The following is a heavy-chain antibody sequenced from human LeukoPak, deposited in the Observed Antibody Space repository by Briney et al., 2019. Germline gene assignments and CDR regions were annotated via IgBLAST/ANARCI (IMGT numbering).Heavy chain of an antibody. Sequence: KASETLSLTCAVSGYSISSGYYWGWIRQPPGKGLEWIGSIYHSGSTYYNPSLKSRVTISVDTSKNQFSLKLSSVTAADTAVYYCARRGSSWFPFDYWGQGTLVTVSS. D-gene: IGHD6-13*01. CDR1: GYSISSGYY. J-gene: IGHJ4*02. CDR3: ARRGSSWFPFDY. CDR2: IYHSGST. V-gene: IGHV4-38-2*01.